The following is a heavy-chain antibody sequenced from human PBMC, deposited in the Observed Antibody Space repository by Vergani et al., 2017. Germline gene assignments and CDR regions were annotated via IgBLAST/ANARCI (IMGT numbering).Heavy chain of an antibody. CDR3: ARESGFYGYYYGMDV. J-gene: IGHJ6*02. V-gene: IGHV1-2*02. Sequence: QVQLVQSGAEVKKPGASVKVSCKASGYTFTGYYMHWVRQAPGQGLEWMGWINPNSGGTNYAQKFQGRVTMTRDTSISTAYMELSRLRSDDTAVYYCARESGFYGYYYGMDVWGQGTTVTVSS. CDR1: GYTFTGYY. D-gene: IGHD5-12*01. CDR2: INPNSGGT.